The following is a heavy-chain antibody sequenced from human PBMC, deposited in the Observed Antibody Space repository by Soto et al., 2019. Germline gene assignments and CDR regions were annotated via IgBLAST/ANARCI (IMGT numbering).Heavy chain of an antibody. CDR2: ISGGGDTT. D-gene: IGHD3-16*01. V-gene: IGHV3-23*01. CDR1: GFTFSGYA. CDR3: ARGRSPSRSDASDS. J-gene: IGHJ4*02. Sequence: PGGSLRLSCAASGFTFSGYAMTWVRQAPGKGLEWVSGISGGGDTTDYAGSVKGRFILSRDNSDNTAHLQMNSLRVEDTAVYYCARGRSPSRSDASDSWGQGALVTVSS.